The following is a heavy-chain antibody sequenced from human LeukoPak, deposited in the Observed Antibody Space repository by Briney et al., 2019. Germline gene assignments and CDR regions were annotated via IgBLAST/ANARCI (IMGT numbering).Heavy chain of an antibody. V-gene: IGHV4-59*01. CDR1: GGSISSYY. D-gene: IGHD3-22*01. Sequence: PSETLSLTCTVSGGSISSYYWSWIRQPPGKGLEWIGYIYYSGSTNYNPSLKSRVTISVDTSKNQFSLKLSSVTAADTAVYYCARAFMVTGDSSGYYPNCFDPWGQGTLVTVSS. CDR2: IYYSGST. J-gene: IGHJ5*02. CDR3: ARAFMVTGDSSGYYPNCFDP.